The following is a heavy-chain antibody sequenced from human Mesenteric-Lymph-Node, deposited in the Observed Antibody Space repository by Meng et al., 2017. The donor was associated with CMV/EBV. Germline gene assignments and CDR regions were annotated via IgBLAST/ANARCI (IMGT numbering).Heavy chain of an antibody. V-gene: IGHV4-30-4*08. CDR1: GGSSNRGGYY. CDR2: TYYSGTT. D-gene: IGHD2-15*01. CDR3: ARTGGNWFDA. J-gene: IGHJ5*02. Sequence: LTCTVSGGSSNRGGYYWSWIRQPPGKGLEWIGHTYYSGTTYYSPSLKSRVTILLDTSKNQFSLSLTSMTAADTAVYYCARTGGNWFDAWGQGTLVTVSS.